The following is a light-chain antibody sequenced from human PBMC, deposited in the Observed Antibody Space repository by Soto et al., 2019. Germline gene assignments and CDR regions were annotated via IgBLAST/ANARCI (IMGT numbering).Light chain of an antibody. CDR1: QSVSSSY. V-gene: IGKV3-20*01. CDR2: GAS. J-gene: IGKJ5*01. Sequence: EIVLTQSPGTLSLSPGEIATLSCRASQSVSSSYLAWYQQKPGQAPRLLIYGASSRATGIPDRFSGSGSGTDFTLTISRLEPEDFAVYYCQQYGSSEITFGQGTRLEIK. CDR3: QQYGSSEIT.